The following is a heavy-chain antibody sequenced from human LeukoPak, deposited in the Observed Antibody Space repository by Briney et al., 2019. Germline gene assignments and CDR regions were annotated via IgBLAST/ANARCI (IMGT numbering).Heavy chain of an antibody. V-gene: IGHV3-23*01. CDR3: AKDTTWIQLWLN. D-gene: IGHD5-18*01. CDR2: ISGSGGST. J-gene: IGHJ4*02. CDR1: GFTFRSYE. Sequence: GGSLRLSCAASGFTFRSYEMNWVRQAPGKGLEWLSAISGSGGSTYYADSVKGRFTISRDNSKNTLYLEMNSLRAEDTAVYYCAKDTTWIQLWLNWGQGTLVTVSS.